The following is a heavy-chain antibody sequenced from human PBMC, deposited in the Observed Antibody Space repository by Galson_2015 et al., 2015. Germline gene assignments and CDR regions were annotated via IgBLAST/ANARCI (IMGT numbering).Heavy chain of an antibody. D-gene: IGHD2-15*01. CDR1: GFTFCTLA. V-gene: IGHV3-23*01. J-gene: IGHJ4*02. CDR3: ARLSLSLLASTPYNFDY. CDR2: ISGGGQTT. Sequence: SLRLSCAASGFTFCTLAMGWVRQAQGKGLEWVSAISGGGQTTFYRDSVKGRFTISRDNSKKTMFLQMNSLRPDDTAIFYCARLSLSLLASTPYNFDYWGQGALVTVSS.